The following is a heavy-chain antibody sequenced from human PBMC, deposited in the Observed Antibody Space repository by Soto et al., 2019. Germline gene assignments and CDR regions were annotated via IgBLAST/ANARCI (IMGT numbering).Heavy chain of an antibody. CDR3: ARGDQGFDY. D-gene: IGHD3-16*01. J-gene: IGHJ4*02. Sequence: PSRTLSLNCAISGDSVPSNSAAWNWIRQSPSRGLERLGRTYYSSKWFNNYALSVKSRITINPDTSKNQFSLQLNSVTPEDTAVYYCARGDQGFDYWGQGTLVTVSS. CDR1: GDSVPSNSAA. CDR2: TYYSSKWFN. V-gene: IGHV6-1*01.